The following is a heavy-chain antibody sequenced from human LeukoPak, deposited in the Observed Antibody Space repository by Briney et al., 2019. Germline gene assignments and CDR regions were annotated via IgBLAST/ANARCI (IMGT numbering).Heavy chain of an antibody. CDR2: FDPEDGET. J-gene: IGHJ4*02. CDR1: GYTLTELS. D-gene: IGHD3-3*01. V-gene: IGHV1-24*01. CDR3: ATDPARYDFWSGYFDY. Sequence: ASVKVSCKVSGYTLTELSMHWVRQAPGKGLEWMGGFDPEDGETIYAQKFQGRVTMTEDTSTDTAYMELSSLRSEDTAVYYCATDPARYDFWSGYFDYWGQGTLVTVSS.